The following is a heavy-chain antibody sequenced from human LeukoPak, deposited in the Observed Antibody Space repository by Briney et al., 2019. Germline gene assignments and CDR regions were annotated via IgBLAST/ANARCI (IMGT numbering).Heavy chain of an antibody. D-gene: IGHD3-22*01. J-gene: IGHJ4*02. Sequence: GGSLRLSCAASGFTVSSNYWSWVRQAPGKGLEWVSGISVSGSTYYADSVKGRFTISRDNSKNTLYLQMNSLRAEDTAVYYCAKPAPHNTDYYYGVHFDYWGQGTLVTVSS. CDR3: AKPAPHNTDYYYGVHFDY. V-gene: IGHV3-53*01. CDR1: GFTVSSNY. CDR2: ISVSGST.